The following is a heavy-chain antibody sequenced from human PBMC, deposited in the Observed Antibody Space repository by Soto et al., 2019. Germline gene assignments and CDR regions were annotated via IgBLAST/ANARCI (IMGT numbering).Heavy chain of an antibody. V-gene: IGHV2-5*02. CDR3: AHRRQTLDAFDI. CDR1: GFSLSTSGVG. CDR2: IYWDDDK. Sequence: QITLKESGPTLVKPTQTLTLTCTFSGFSLSTSGVGVGWIRQPPGKALEWLALIYWDDDKDYSPSLKSRLTITTDTSKTQVVLAMTNMDPLDTATYYCAHRRQTLDAFDIRGQGTLVTVSS. J-gene: IGHJ3*02.